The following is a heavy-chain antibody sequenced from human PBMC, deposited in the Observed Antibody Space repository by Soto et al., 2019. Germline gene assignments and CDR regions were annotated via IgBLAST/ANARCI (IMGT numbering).Heavy chain of an antibody. Sequence: QLQLQESGPGLVKASETLSLTCTVSGGSITRNNHFWGWIRQSPGKGLEWIGSIQYGGTTNYNPSLKTRVIMSAEPPKNPFSLMMNSVPAADTAVYYCARLGSSGWYQGSYFDVWGQSTLVTVSS. CDR2: IQYGGTT. CDR1: GGSITRNNHF. CDR3: ARLGSSGWYQGSYFDV. J-gene: IGHJ4*02. D-gene: IGHD6-19*01. V-gene: IGHV4-39*01.